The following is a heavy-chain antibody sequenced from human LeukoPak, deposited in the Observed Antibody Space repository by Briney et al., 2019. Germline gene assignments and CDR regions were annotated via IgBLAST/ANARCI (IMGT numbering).Heavy chain of an antibody. CDR1: GFTLSSYS. J-gene: IGHJ5*02. CDR2: ISSSSIYI. D-gene: IGHD3-22*01. V-gene: IGHV3-21*01. CDR3: ARGITMIVVANTHGWFDP. Sequence: GGSLRLSCAASGFTLSSYSMKWVRQAPGKGLEWVSSISSSSIYIYYADSVKGRFTISRDNAKNSLYLQMNSLRAEDTAVYYCARGITMIVVANTHGWFDPWGQGTLVTVSS.